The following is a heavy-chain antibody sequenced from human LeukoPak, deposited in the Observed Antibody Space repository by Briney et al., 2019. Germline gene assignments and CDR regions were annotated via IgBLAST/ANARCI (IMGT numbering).Heavy chain of an antibody. CDR2: INPNSGGT. CDR3: ARDQQWLVFSWFDP. CDR1: GYTFTGYY. D-gene: IGHD6-19*01. Sequence: ASVKVSCKASGYTFTGYYMHWVRQAPGQGLEWMGWINPNSGGTNYAQKFQGRVTMTRDTSISIAYMELSRLRSDDTAVYYCARDQQWLVFSWFDPWGQGTLVTVSS. J-gene: IGHJ5*02. V-gene: IGHV1-2*02.